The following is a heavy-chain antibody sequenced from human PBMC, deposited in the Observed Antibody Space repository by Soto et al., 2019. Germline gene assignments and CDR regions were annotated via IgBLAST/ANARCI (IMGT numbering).Heavy chain of an antibody. CDR3: AKDRITMVRGPYYGMDV. D-gene: IGHD3-10*01. Sequence: GGSLRLSCAASGFTFSSYGMHWVRQAPGKGLEWVAVISYDGSNKYYADSVKGRFTISRDNSKNTLYLQMNSLRAEDTAVYYCAKDRITMVRGPYYGMDVWGQGTTVTVS. V-gene: IGHV3-30*18. J-gene: IGHJ6*02. CDR1: GFTFSSYG. CDR2: ISYDGSNK.